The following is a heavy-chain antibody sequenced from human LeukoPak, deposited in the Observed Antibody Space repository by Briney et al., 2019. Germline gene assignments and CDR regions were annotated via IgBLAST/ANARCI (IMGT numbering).Heavy chain of an antibody. Sequence: GGSLRLSCATSGFPFDTNAMSGVRQAPGRVLEWVATIGNTETFYADSVTGRFTISRDNSKNTVNLQMNRLRVEDTAIYYCAKDWIQFNRVFDCFDSWGQGTLVTVSS. D-gene: IGHD5-18*01. J-gene: IGHJ4*02. CDR3: AKDWIQFNRVFDCFDS. CDR1: GFPFDTNA. V-gene: IGHV3-23*01. CDR2: IGNTET.